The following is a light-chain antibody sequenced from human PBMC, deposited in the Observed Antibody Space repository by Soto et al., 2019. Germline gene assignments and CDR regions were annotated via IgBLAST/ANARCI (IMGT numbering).Light chain of an antibody. Sequence: DIRMTQSPSSLSASVGDRVTITCRASQSISKYLSWFQQKPGKAPKLLIYATSSLQSGVPSRFSGSGSGTDFTLTISSLQPEDFATYYCQQSDSTPPWTFGQGTKVEIK. V-gene: IGKV1-39*01. CDR3: QQSDSTPPWT. CDR1: QSISKY. J-gene: IGKJ1*01. CDR2: ATS.